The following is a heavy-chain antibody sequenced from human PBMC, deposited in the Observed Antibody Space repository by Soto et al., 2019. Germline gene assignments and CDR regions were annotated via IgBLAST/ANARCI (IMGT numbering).Heavy chain of an antibody. D-gene: IGHD3-16*01. Sequence: PSETLSLTCTVSGGSISSYYWSWIRQPPGKGLEWIGYIYYSGSTNYNPSLKSRVTISVDTSKNQFSLKLSSVTAADTAVYYCAGTDSYDYVWGSYYWFDPWGQGTLVTVS. CDR1: GGSISSYY. V-gene: IGHV4-59*01. CDR3: AGTDSYDYVWGSYYWFDP. J-gene: IGHJ5*02. CDR2: IYYSGST.